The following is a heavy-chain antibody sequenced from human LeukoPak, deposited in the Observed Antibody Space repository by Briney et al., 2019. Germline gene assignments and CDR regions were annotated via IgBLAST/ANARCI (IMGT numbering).Heavy chain of an antibody. CDR2: INHSGST. J-gene: IGHJ4*02. V-gene: IGHV4-34*01. D-gene: IGHD3-10*01. CDR3: AVTIPLGDVGPAPPDY. Sequence: SETLSLTCAVYGGSFSGYYWSWIRQPPGKGLEWIGEINHSGSTNYNPSLKSRVTISVDTSKNQFSLKLSSVTAADTAVYYCAVTIPLGDVGPAPPDYWGQGTLVTVSS. CDR1: GGSFSGYY.